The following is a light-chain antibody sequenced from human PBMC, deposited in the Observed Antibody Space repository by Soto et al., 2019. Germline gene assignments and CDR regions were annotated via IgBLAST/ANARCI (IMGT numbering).Light chain of an antibody. CDR2: AAS. J-gene: IGKJ1*01. Sequence: IQLTQSPSSLSASVGDRVTITCRASQGISSYLAWYQQKPGKAPKLLIYAASTLQSGVPLRFSGSGSGTDFTLTISSLQPEDFATYYCQQLNSYPRTFGQGTKVDIK. CDR3: QQLNSYPRT. CDR1: QGISSY. V-gene: IGKV1-9*01.